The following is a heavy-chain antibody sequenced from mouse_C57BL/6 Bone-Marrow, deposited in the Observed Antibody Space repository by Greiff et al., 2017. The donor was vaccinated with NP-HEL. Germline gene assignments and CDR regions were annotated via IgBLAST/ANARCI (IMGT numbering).Heavy chain of an antibody. CDR1: GFTFSSYA. D-gene: IGHD4-1*01. CDR3: ARERANWDVWYFDY. J-gene: IGHJ2*01. CDR2: ISDGGSYT. V-gene: IGHV5-4*01. Sequence: EVQRVESGGGLVKPGGSLKLSCAASGFTFSSYAMSWVRQTPEKRLEWVATISDGGSYTYYPDNVKGRFTISRDNAKNNLYLQMSHLKSEDTAMYYCARERANWDVWYFDYWGQGTTLTVSS.